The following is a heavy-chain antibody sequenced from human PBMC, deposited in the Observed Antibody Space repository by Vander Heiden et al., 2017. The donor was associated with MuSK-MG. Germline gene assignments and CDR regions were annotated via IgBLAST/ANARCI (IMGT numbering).Heavy chain of an antibody. Sequence: EVQLAESGGGLVQPGGSLRPPCAASGFTVSSNYMSWVRQAPGKGLEWVSVISSGGSTYYANSVKGRFTISRDNSKNTLYLQMNSLRAEDTAVYYCARDTSGAFNIWGQGTMVTVSS. CDR3: ARDTSGAFNI. D-gene: IGHD3-16*01. CDR1: GFTVSSNY. J-gene: IGHJ3*02. V-gene: IGHV3-66*01. CDR2: ISSGGST.